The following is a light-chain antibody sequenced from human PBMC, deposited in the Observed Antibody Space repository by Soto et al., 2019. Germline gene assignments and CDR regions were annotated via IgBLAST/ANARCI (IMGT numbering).Light chain of an antibody. CDR3: LQHFTYPWT. CDR1: QGISNY. J-gene: IGKJ1*01. V-gene: IGKV1-17*03. Sequence: DIQMTQSPSAMSASVGDRVTITCRASQGISNYLAWFQQKPGQVPKRLIFAASILQYGVPSRFSGSGSGTEFARTISTLEPEDFAPYRCLQHFTYPWTFGQGTKVDMK. CDR2: AAS.